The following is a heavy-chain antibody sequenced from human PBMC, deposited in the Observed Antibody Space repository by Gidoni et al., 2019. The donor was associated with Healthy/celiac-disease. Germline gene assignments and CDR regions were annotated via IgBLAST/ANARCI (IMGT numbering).Heavy chain of an antibody. CDR1: VFTFRSYA. V-gene: IGHV3-30-3*01. J-gene: IGHJ4*02. CDR3: ARDHLRDGYNPYYFDY. CDR2: ISYDGSNK. Sequence: QVQLVEFGGGVVLPGRSLRLSCAASVFTFRSYAMHWFRQAPGKGLEWVAVISYDGSNKYYADSVKGRFTISRDNSKNTLYLQMNSLRAEDTAVYYCARDHLRDGYNPYYFDYWGQGTLVTVSS. D-gene: IGHD5-12*01.